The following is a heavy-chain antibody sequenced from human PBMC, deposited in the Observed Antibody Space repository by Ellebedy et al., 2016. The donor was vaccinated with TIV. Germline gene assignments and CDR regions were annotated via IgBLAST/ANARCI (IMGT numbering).Heavy chain of an antibody. CDR3: AKDLVVVVIAADY. CDR2: ISGSGGST. Sequence: GESLKISXAASGFTFSSYAMSWVRQAPGKGLEWVSAISGSGGSTYYADSVKGRFTISRDNSKNTLYLQMNSLRAEDTAVYYCAKDLVVVVIAADYWGQGTLVTVSS. V-gene: IGHV3-23*01. D-gene: IGHD2-21*01. CDR1: GFTFSSYA. J-gene: IGHJ4*02.